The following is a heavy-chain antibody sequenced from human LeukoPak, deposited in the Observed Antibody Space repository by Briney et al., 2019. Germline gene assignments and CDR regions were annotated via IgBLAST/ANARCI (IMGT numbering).Heavy chain of an antibody. J-gene: IGHJ5*02. Sequence: SETLSLTCAVYGGSFSGYYWSWIRQPPGKGLEWIGEINHSGSTNYNPSLKSRVTISVDTSKNQFSLKLSPVTAADTAVYYCARGRITMVRGVIRIWFDPWGQGTLVTVSS. CDR2: INHSGST. D-gene: IGHD3-10*01. CDR3: ARGRITMVRGVIRIWFDP. CDR1: GGSFSGYY. V-gene: IGHV4-34*01.